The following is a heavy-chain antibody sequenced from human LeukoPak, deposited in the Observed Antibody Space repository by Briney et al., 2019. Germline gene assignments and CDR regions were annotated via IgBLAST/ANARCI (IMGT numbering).Heavy chain of an antibody. CDR1: GFTFSDYY. V-gene: IGHV3-11*04. D-gene: IGHD2-2*01. J-gene: IGHJ4*02. CDR2: ISSSGSTI. Sequence: GGSLRLSCAASGFTFSDYYMSWIRQVPGKGLEWVSYISSSGSTIYYADSVNGRFTISRDNAKKSLFLQMNSLRAEDTAVYYCARAPLHLAMYHYFDYWGQGTLVTVSS. CDR3: ARAPLHLAMYHYFDY.